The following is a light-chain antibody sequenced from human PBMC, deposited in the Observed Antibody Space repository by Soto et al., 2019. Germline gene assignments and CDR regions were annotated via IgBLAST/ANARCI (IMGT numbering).Light chain of an antibody. CDR1: QGISNY. CDR3: QNYNGAPWT. Sequence: DIQMTQSPSSLSASVGDRVTITCRASQGISNYLVWYQQKPGKVPKLLIYAASTLQSGVPSRFSGSGSGTDFTLTIISLQPEDVATYYCQNYNGAPWTFGQGIKLEIK. CDR2: AAS. V-gene: IGKV1-27*01. J-gene: IGKJ1*01.